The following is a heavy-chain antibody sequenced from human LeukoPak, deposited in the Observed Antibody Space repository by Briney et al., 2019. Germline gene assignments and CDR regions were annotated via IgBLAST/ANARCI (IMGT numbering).Heavy chain of an antibody. J-gene: IGHJ4*02. Sequence: GGSLRLSCAASGLTFSGDRMNWVGRAPGKGLGGVSAISSSSSYIYYAASVKGRFTISRDNAKNSLYLQMNSLRAEDTAVYYCARESAAITNWGQGTLVTVSS. CDR3: ARESAAITN. CDR2: ISSSSSYI. CDR1: GLTFSGDR. D-gene: IGHD2-2*02. V-gene: IGHV3-21*01.